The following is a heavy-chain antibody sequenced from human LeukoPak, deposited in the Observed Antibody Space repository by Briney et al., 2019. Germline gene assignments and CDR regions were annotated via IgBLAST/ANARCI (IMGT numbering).Heavy chain of an antibody. V-gene: IGHV4-59*12. Sequence: SETLSLTCTVSGGSISSYYWSWIRQPPGKGLEWIGYIYYSGTTNYNPSLKSRVTISVDTSKNQFSLKLSSVTAADTAVYYCARGKMLRNYDYWGQGTLVTVSS. D-gene: IGHD1-7*01. CDR1: GGSISSYY. CDR2: IYYSGTT. CDR3: ARGKMLRNYDY. J-gene: IGHJ4*02.